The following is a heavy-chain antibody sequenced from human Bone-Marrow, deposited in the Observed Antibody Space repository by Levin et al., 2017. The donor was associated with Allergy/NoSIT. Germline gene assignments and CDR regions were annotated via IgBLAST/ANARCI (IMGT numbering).Heavy chain of an antibody. CDR3: AGEPNSPYYYHYGLDV. V-gene: IGHV4-39*07. CDR2: IYYDGST. Sequence: SQTLSLTCSVSGGSISDDSYYWAWVRQPPGKGLEWLGSIYYDGSTYYNPSLKTRLTISVDTSKNQFSLRVNSVTAADTAVYYCAGEPNSPYYYHYGLDVWGPGTTVTVSS. D-gene: IGHD2/OR15-2a*01. J-gene: IGHJ6*02. CDR1: GGSISDDSYY.